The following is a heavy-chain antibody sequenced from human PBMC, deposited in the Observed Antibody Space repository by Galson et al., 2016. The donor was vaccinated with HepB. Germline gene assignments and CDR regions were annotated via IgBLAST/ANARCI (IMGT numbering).Heavy chain of an antibody. V-gene: IGHV5-51*01. J-gene: IGHJ5*02. CDR3: ARDGTMFGVAAHWFDP. CDR1: GYSFTNYW. Sequence: QSGAEVKKPGESLKISCKGSGYSFTNYWIGWVRQMPGKGLEWMGMIHPDDSDTKYSPSFQGQVTMSADKSISTAYLQLSSLKASDTAMYYWARDGTMFGVAAHWFDPWGQGTLVTVSS. CDR2: IHPDDSDT. D-gene: IGHD3-3*01.